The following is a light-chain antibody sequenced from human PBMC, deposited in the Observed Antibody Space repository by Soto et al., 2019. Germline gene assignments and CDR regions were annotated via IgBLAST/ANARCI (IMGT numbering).Light chain of an antibody. CDR3: QQYSSESS. CDR1: QSISSW. J-gene: IGKJ2*01. V-gene: IGKV1-5*03. Sequence: DIQMTQSPSTLSASVGDRVTITCRASQSISSWLAWYQQKPGKAPKLLIYKASSLESGVPSMFSGSGSGTEFTLTVSSLQPDDFATYYCQQYSSESSFGQGTKLEIK. CDR2: KAS.